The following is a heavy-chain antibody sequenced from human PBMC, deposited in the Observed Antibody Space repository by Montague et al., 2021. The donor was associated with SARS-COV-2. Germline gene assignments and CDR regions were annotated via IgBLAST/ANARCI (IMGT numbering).Heavy chain of an antibody. D-gene: IGHD3-3*02. CDR2: TYYRSWWRS. CDR3: ASAFYGDHWAFDV. CDR1: GDSVSSTSAS. Sequence: CAISGDSVSSTSASWNWTRQSPSRGLEWLGRTYYRSWWRSQYPGSLESRITISGDTSKNQFSLQLNSVTPGDTAVYYCASAFYGDHWAFDVWGQGTMVTVSS. J-gene: IGHJ3*01. V-gene: IGHV6-1*01.